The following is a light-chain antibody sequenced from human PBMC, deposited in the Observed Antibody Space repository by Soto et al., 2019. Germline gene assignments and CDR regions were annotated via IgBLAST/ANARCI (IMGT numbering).Light chain of an antibody. CDR3: EYYGSSIT. CDR2: GAS. J-gene: IGKJ4*01. Sequence: EIVMTQSPATLSVSPWDGATLSCRASQSVDSNLAWYQQKPGQTPRLLIYGASTRATGIPARFSGSGSGTEFTLTISSLQSEDSAVYYCEYYGSSITFGGGTKVDIK. V-gene: IGKV3-15*01. CDR1: QSVDSN.